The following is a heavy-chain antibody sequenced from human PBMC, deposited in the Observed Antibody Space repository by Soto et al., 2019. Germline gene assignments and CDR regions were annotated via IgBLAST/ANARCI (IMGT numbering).Heavy chain of an antibody. D-gene: IGHD4-17*01. V-gene: IGHV6-1*01. CDR1: GDSVSSNSAA. J-gene: IGHJ6*02. CDR3: ARVGSLHDYGGNSRDYYYYYGMDV. Sequence: SQTLSLTCAISGDSVSSNSAAWNWIRQSPSRGLEWLGRTYYRSKWYNDYAVSVKSRITINPDTSKNQFSLQLNSVTPEDTAVYYCARVGSLHDYGGNSRDYYYYYGMDVWGQGTTVTVSS. CDR2: TYYRSKWYN.